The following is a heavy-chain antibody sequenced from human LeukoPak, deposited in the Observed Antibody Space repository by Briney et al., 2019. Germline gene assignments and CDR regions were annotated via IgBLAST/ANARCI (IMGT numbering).Heavy chain of an antibody. CDR1: GFTFSDYY. V-gene: IGHV3-11*01. J-gene: IGHJ4*02. CDR3: ASLGDTAMDYFDY. D-gene: IGHD5-18*01. CDR2: ISSSGSTI. Sequence: GGSLRLSCAASGFTFSDYYMSWIRQAPGKGLEWVSYISSSGSTIYYADSVKGRFTISRDNAKNSLYLQMNSLRAEDTAVYYCASLGDTAMDYFDYWGQGTLVTVSS.